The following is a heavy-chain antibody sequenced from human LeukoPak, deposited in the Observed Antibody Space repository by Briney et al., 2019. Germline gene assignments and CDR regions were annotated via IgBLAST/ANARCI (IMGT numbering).Heavy chain of an antibody. CDR2: ISYDGSNK. Sequence: GGSLRLSCAASGFTFSGYGMHWVRQAPGKGLEWVAVISYDGSNKYYADSVKGRFTISRDNSKNTLYLQMNSLRAEDTAVYYCAKDITMVRGVKGYYYYGMDVWGQGTTVTVSS. J-gene: IGHJ6*02. CDR1: GFTFSGYG. V-gene: IGHV3-30*18. CDR3: AKDITMVRGVKGYYYYGMDV. D-gene: IGHD3-10*01.